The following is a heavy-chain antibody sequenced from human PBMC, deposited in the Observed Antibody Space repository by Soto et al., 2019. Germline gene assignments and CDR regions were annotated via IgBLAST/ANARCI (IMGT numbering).Heavy chain of an antibody. J-gene: IGHJ5*02. CDR1: GGSISSGGYY. CDR2: IYYSGRA. Sequence: PSETLSLTCTVSGGSISSGGYYWSWIRQHPGKGLEWHGDIYYSGRACYTPSLRIRVTIAVDTSKDNCALQLSSVSAADTAVYYRAGEVDWFDPWGEGNLVTVS. CDR3: AGEVDWFDP. V-gene: IGHV4-31*03.